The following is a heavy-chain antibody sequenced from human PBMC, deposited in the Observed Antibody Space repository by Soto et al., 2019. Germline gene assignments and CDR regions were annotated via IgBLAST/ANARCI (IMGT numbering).Heavy chain of an antibody. D-gene: IGHD3-22*01. Sequence: SDTLAVTCAVSGYSISSGYYWGWIRQPPVKGLECIGSIYHSGSTYYNPSLKSRVTISVDMSKNQFSLKLSSATAADTAVYYCAREVIITMSYFDYWGQGTLVIVSS. CDR2: IYHSGST. V-gene: IGHV4-38-2*02. J-gene: IGHJ4*02. CDR1: GYSISSGYY. CDR3: AREVIITMSYFDY.